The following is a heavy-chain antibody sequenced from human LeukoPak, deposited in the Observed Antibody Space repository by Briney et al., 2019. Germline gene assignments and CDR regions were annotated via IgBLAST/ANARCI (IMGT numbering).Heavy chain of an antibody. Sequence: GGSLRLSCAASGFTVSSNYMSWVRQAPGKGLEWVSVIYSGGSTYYADSVRGRFTISRDNSKNTLYLQMNSLRAEDTAVYYCASGGDFWSGYSHWGQGTPVTVSS. CDR1: GFTVSSNY. V-gene: IGHV3-53*01. J-gene: IGHJ4*02. CDR2: IYSGGST. D-gene: IGHD3-3*01. CDR3: ASGGDFWSGYSH.